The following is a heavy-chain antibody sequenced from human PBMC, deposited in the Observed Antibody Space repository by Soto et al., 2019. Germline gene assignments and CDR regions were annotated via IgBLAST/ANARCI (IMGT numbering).Heavy chain of an antibody. CDR2: TNPGDSDT. CDR1: GYAFSRYW. Sequence: PAESLTTSCTDSGYAFSRYWIVWVLQMPGKGLEWMGITNPGDSDTRYSPSFQGQVTISVDKSISTAYLQWSSLKASDTSMYYCASHVSRNWFDPWGHGTLVTVSS. CDR3: ASHVSRNWFDP. V-gene: IGHV5-51*01. J-gene: IGHJ5*02.